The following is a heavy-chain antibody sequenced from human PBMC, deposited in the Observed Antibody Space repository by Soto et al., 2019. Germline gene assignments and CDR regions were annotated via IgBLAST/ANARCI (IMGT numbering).Heavy chain of an antibody. J-gene: IGHJ5*02. CDR1: GGSISSYY. V-gene: IGHV4-59*01. Sequence: SETLSLTCTVSGGSISSYYVSWIRQPPGKGLEWIGYIYYSGSTNYNPSLKSRVTISVDTSKNQFSLKLSSVTAADTAVYYCAKCSSTSCYGYNWFDPWGQGTLVTVSS. CDR2: IYYSGST. D-gene: IGHD2-2*01. CDR3: AKCSSTSCYGYNWFDP.